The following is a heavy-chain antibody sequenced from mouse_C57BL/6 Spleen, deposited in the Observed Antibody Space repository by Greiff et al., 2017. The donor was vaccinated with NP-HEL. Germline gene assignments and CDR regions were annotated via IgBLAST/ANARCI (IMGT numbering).Heavy chain of an antibody. Sequence: QVQLQQPGAELVKPGASVKLSCMASGYTFTSYWMHWVKQRPGQGLEWIGMIHPNSGSTNYNEKFKSKATLTVDKSSSTAYMQLSSLTSEDSAVYYCARYDGFWYFDVWGTGTTVTVSS. CDR3: ARYDGFWYFDV. V-gene: IGHV1-64*01. CDR2: IHPNSGST. D-gene: IGHD2-3*01. J-gene: IGHJ1*03. CDR1: GYTFTSYW.